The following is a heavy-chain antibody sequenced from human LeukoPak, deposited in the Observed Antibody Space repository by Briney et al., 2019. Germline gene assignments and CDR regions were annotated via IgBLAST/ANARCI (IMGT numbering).Heavy chain of an antibody. CDR3: AKECYDRSGYCFDY. Sequence: GGSLRLSCAASGFTFSSHAMSWVRQAPGKGLEWVSGINSDGGSAYYADPVRGRFTIFRDNSKSDLLLQMNSLRAEDTAIYYCAKECYDRSGYCFDYWGQGALVAVSS. V-gene: IGHV3-23*01. CDR1: GFTFSSHA. CDR2: INSDGGSA. D-gene: IGHD3-22*01. J-gene: IGHJ4*02.